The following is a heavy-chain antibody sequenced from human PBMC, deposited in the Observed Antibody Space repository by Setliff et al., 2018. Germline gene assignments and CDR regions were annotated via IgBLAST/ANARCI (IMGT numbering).Heavy chain of an antibody. Sequence: SETLSLTCTVSGGSIGSYYWTWIRHSAGKGLEWIGRIYSRGNTNYNPSLKSRVTLSVDTSKNLFSLRMTSMTAADTAIYYCARENIAAEDWGQGTLVTVSS. V-gene: IGHV4-4*07. CDR3: ARENIAAED. CDR1: GGSIGSYY. D-gene: IGHD6-13*01. CDR2: IYSRGNT. J-gene: IGHJ4*02.